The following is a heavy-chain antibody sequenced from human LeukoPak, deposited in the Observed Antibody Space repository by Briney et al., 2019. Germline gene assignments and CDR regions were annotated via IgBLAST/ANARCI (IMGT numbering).Heavy chain of an antibody. D-gene: IGHD3-10*01. Sequence: ASVKVSCKASGYTLTSYDINWVRQATGQGLEWMGWMNPNSGNTGYAQKFQGRVTMTRNTSISTAYMELSSLRSEDTAVYYCARGFGSSTYYYYYYMDVWGKGTTVTISS. CDR2: MNPNSGNT. CDR1: GYTLTSYD. V-gene: IGHV1-8*01. J-gene: IGHJ6*03. CDR3: ARGFGSSTYYYYYYMDV.